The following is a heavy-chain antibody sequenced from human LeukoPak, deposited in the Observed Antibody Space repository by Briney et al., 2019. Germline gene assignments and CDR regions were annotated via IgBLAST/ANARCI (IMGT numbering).Heavy chain of an antibody. V-gene: IGHV3-23*01. CDR1: GYTFYNYA. CDR2: ISHDGAST. D-gene: IGHD3-16*01. CDR3: AKYGSGQLWLLGWYFDF. Sequence: TGGSLRLSCAASGYTFYNYAVTWVRQAPGKGLEWVSSISHDGASTHYADSVKGRFTISRDNSKNTVFLQMDSLRAEDTAVYFCAKYGSGQLWLLGWYFDFWGRGTLVSVFS. J-gene: IGHJ2*01.